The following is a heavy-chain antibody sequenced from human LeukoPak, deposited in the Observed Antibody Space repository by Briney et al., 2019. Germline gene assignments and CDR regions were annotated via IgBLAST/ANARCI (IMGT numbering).Heavy chain of an antibody. D-gene: IGHD3-10*01. CDR2: IYYSGST. CDR3: ARDHDAMGFGEFDP. CDR1: GCSISSSSYY. Sequence: SETLSLTCTVSGCSISSSSYYWGWIRQTPGKGLEWIGSIYYSGSTHYKPSLKSRVTISLDTSKNQLSLKLSSVTAADTAVYYCARDHDAMGFGEFDPWGQGILVTVSS. J-gene: IGHJ5*02. V-gene: IGHV4-39*07.